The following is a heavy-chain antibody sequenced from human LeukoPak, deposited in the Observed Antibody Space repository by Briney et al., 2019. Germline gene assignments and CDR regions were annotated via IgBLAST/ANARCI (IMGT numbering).Heavy chain of an antibody. Sequence: PGRSLRLSCAASGFTFSSYAMHWVRQAPGKGLEWVAVISYDGSNKYYADSVKGRFTISRDNSKNTLYLQMNSLRAEDTAVYSCSGSPAGYYYGMDVWGKGTTVTVSS. CDR1: GFTFSSYA. J-gene: IGHJ6*04. V-gene: IGHV3-30*04. D-gene: IGHD1-26*01. CDR3: SGSPAGYYYGMDV. CDR2: ISYDGSNK.